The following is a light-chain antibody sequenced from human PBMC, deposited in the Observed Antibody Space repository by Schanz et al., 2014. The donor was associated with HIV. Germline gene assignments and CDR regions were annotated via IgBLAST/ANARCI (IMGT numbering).Light chain of an antibody. CDR3: QQYNGLSPIT. V-gene: IGKV1-39*01. CDR2: AAS. Sequence: DIQMTQSPSSLSASVGDRVTITCRAGQSISNYLNWYQQKPGKAPKLLIYAASSLQSGVPSRFSGSGSGTEFTLTISSLQPDDLASYHCQQYNGLSPITFGQGTKLEI. J-gene: IGKJ2*01. CDR1: QSISNY.